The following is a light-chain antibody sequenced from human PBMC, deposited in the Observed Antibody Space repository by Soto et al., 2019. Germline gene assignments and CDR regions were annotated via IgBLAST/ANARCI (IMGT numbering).Light chain of an antibody. V-gene: IGKV3-20*01. CDR3: QQYGSSPPYT. J-gene: IGKJ2*01. Sequence: EIVLTQSPGTLSLSPGERATLSCRASQSVSSSYLAWYQQKPGQAPRLLIYGASSRATGIPDWFSGSGSGPDFTLTISRLEPQDFAVYYCQQYGSSPPYTFGQGTKLAIK. CDR2: GAS. CDR1: QSVSSSY.